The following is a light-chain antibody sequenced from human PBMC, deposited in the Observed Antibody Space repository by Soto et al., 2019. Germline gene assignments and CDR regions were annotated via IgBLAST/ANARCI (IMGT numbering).Light chain of an antibody. CDR1: QGISSF. CDR3: QQLNSYPLT. CDR2: AVS. J-gene: IGKJ4*01. V-gene: IGKV1-9*01. Sequence: DIQLTQSPSFLSASVGDRVTITCRASQGISSFLAWYQQKPGKAPKLLSYAVSTLQSGVPSRFSGSGSGTEFTLTVSSLQPEDFATYFWQQLNSYPLTFGGGNKVEI.